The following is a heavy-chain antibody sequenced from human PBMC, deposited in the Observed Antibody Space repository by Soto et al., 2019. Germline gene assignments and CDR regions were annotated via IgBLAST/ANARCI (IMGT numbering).Heavy chain of an antibody. V-gene: IGHV5-51*01. Sequence: GESLRISCKGSGYDFLRYWIGWVRQMPGKGLEWVAIIYPGDSITKYDSKTRYSPSFQGQVTISVDRSISTAYLQWSSLKASDTAIYYCARPGREPYDSDDYYSYFDYWGQGT. CDR1: GYDFLRYW. J-gene: IGHJ4*02. CDR3: ARPGREPYDSDDYYSYFDY. D-gene: IGHD3-22*01. CDR2: IYPGDSIT.